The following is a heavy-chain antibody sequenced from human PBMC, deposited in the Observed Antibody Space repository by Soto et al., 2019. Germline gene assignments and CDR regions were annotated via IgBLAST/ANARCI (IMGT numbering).Heavy chain of an antibody. V-gene: IGHV4-39*01. Sequence: PSETLSLTCTVSGGSISSSSYYWGWIRQPPGKGLEWIGSIYYSGSTYYNPSLKSRVTISVDTSKNQFSLKLSSVTAADTAVYYCAAGGLRYFDWLLDYYYYGMDVWGQGTTLTVSS. D-gene: IGHD3-9*01. CDR3: AAGGLRYFDWLLDYYYYGMDV. J-gene: IGHJ6*02. CDR1: GGSISSSSYY. CDR2: IYYSGST.